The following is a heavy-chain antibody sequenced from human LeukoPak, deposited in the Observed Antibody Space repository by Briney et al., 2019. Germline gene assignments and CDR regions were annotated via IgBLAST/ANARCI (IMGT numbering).Heavy chain of an antibody. CDR3: ARRVQTTGVFDY. Sequence: GASVKVSYKASGYTFTDYYMHWVRQAPGQGLQWMGRINPKTGGTNYAQKFQGRVTMTGDTSISTAYMELSRLGSDDTAVYYCARRVQTTGVFDYWGQGTLVTVSS. CDR2: INPKTGGT. CDR1: GYTFTDYY. D-gene: IGHD2-8*01. V-gene: IGHV1-2*06. J-gene: IGHJ4*02.